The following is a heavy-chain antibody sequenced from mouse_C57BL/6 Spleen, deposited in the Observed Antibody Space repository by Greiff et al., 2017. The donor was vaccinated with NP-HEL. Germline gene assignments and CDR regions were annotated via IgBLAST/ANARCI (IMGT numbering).Heavy chain of an antibody. V-gene: IGHV1-26*01. CDR3: GRRYYGISRYFDD. J-gene: IGHJ1*03. D-gene: IGHD1-1*01. CDR2: INPNNGGT. Sequence: EVQLQQSGPELVKPGASVKISCKASGYTFTDYYMNWVKQSHGKSLEWIGDINPNNGGTSYNQKFKGKATLTVDKSSNTAYMELRSLTSEDSAVYYCGRRYYGISRYFDDWGTGTTVTVAS. CDR1: GYTFTDYY.